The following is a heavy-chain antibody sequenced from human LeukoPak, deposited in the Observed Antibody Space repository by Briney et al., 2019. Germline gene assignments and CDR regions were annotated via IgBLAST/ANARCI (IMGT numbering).Heavy chain of an antibody. D-gene: IGHD3-3*01. Sequence: SETLSLTCTVSGGSISSYYWSWIRQPPGKGLEWIGYIYYSGSTNYNPSLKSRVTISVDTSKNQFSLKLSSVTAADTAVYYCARASRQYSDFWSGPPDYWGQGTLVTDSS. CDR1: GGSISSYY. J-gene: IGHJ4*02. CDR2: IYYSGST. CDR3: ARASRQYSDFWSGPPDY. V-gene: IGHV4-59*01.